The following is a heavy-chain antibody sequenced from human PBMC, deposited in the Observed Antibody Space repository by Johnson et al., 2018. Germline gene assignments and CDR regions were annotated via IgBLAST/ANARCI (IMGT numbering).Heavy chain of an antibody. CDR1: GFPFSDYY. CDR3: ARDDSLYRAGHFGMDV. Sequence: QVQLVESGGDLVKPGGSXRLSCTVSGFPFSDYYMSWIRQAPGKGLEWLSYISPDGNVRHYADSVRGRFTISRDNADNLLYLQRNSLRAEDTAIYYCARDDSLYRAGHFGMDVWGQGTTVTVS. V-gene: IGHV3-11*01. CDR2: ISPDGNVR. J-gene: IGHJ6*02. D-gene: IGHD1-14*01.